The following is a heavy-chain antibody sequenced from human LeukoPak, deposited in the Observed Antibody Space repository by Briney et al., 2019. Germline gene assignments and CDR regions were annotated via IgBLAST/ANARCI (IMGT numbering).Heavy chain of an antibody. CDR2: IYVRGST. Sequence: PSQTLSLTCTVSGDSISSGSYYWTWIRQPAGKELEWIGRIYVRGSTDYNPSLKSRVTISVDTSKNQFSLKLSSVTAADSAVYYCARQEVYCSSTSCYARGYSYGTFFDYWGQGTLVTVSS. J-gene: IGHJ4*02. CDR3: ARQEVYCSSTSCYARGYSYGTFFDY. CDR1: GDSISSGSYY. V-gene: IGHV4-61*02. D-gene: IGHD2-2*01.